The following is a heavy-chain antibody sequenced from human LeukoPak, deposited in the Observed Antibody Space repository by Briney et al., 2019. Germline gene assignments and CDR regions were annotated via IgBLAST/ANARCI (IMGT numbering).Heavy chain of an antibody. D-gene: IGHD6-13*01. Sequence: ASVKVSCKASGGTFSSYAISWVRQAPGQGLEWMGGIILIFGTANYAQKFQGRVTITADESTSTAYMELSSLRSEDTAVYYCASRGSQIAAEPLDYWGQGTLVTVSS. CDR1: GGTFSSYA. CDR2: IILIFGTA. CDR3: ASRGSQIAAEPLDY. V-gene: IGHV1-69*13. J-gene: IGHJ4*02.